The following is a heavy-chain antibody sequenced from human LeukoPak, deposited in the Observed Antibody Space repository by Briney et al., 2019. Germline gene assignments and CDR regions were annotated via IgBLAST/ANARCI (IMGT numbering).Heavy chain of an antibody. D-gene: IGHD6-13*01. CDR2: ISAYNGNT. CDR3: ARVAAAGFHHNWFDP. V-gene: IGHV1-18*01. Sequence: ASVKVSCKASGYTFTSYGISWVRQAPGQGLEWMGWISAYNGNTNYAQKLQGRVTMTTDTSTSTAYMELRSLRSADTAVYYCARVAAAGFHHNWFDPWGQGTLVTVSS. CDR1: GYTFTSYG. J-gene: IGHJ5*02.